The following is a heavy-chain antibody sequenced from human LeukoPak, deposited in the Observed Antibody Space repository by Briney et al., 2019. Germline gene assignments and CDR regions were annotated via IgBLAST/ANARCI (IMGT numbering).Heavy chain of an antibody. J-gene: IGHJ4*02. D-gene: IGHD3-22*01. CDR3: TTGSVTAYYYDSSGYYYFDY. V-gene: IGHV3-15*01. Sequence: SWVRQAPGKGLEWVGRIKSKTDGGTTDYAAPVKGRFTISRDDSKNTLYLQMNSLKTEDTAVYYCTTGSVTAYYYDSSGYYYFDYWGQGTLVTVSS. CDR2: IKSKTDGGTT.